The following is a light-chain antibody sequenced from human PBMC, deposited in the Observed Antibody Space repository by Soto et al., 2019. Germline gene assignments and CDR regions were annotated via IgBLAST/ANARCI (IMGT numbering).Light chain of an antibody. CDR2: STN. CDR3: VLYMGSGIWV. V-gene: IGLV8-61*01. J-gene: IGLJ3*02. CDR1: SGSVSTSYY. Sequence: QTVVTQEPSFSVSPGGTVTLTCGLSSGSVSTSYYPSWYQQTPGQAPRTLIYSTNTRSSGVPDRFSGSILGNKAALTITGAQAYDESYYYCVLYMGSGIWVFGGGTKLTVL.